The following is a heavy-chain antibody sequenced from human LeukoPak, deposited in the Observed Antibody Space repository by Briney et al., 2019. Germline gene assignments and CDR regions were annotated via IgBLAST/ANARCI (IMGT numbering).Heavy chain of an antibody. J-gene: IGHJ4*02. CDR1: GYRFTTYW. Sequence: GESLHISSKGSGYRFTTYWIAWVRPMPGKGLEWMGIIYPGDSDTRYSPSFQGQVTISADKSINTAYLQWSSLKASDAAMYYCARHGGTSTLFDYWGQGTLITVSS. V-gene: IGHV5-51*01. CDR3: ARHGGTSTLFDY. CDR2: IYPGDSDT. D-gene: IGHD3-3*01.